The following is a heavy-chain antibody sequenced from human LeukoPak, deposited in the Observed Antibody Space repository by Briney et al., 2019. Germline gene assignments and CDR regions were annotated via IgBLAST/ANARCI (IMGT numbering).Heavy chain of an antibody. J-gene: IGHJ6*02. CDR2: IVVGSGNT. CDR1: GFTFTSSA. CDR3: AATVDYCSGGSCNNHYYGMDV. V-gene: IGHV1-58*02. D-gene: IGHD2-15*01. Sequence: ASVKVSCKASGFTFTSSAMQWVRQARGQRLEWIGWIVVGSGNTNYAQKFQERVTITRDMSASTVYMELSSLRSEDTAVYYCAATVDYCSGGSCNNHYYGMDVWGQGTTVTVSS.